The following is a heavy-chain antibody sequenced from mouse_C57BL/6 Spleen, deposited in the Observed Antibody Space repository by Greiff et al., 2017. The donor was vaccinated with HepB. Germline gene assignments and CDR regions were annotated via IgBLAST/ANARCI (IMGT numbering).Heavy chain of an antibody. V-gene: IGHV1-15*01. CDR2: IDPETGGT. Sequence: VQLQQSGAELVRPGASVTLSCKASGYTFTDYEMHWVKQTPVHGLEWIGAIDPETGGTAYNQKFKGKAILTADKSSSTAYMELRSLTSEDSAVYYCTRRPPMVQLLDYWGQGTTLTVSS. J-gene: IGHJ2*01. CDR1: GYTFTDYE. CDR3: TRRPPMVQLLDY. D-gene: IGHD2-9*01.